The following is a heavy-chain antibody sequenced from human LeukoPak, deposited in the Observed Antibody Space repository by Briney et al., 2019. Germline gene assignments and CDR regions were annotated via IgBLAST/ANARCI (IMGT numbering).Heavy chain of an antibody. CDR3: ARDGVVVAANYYYYYMNV. D-gene: IGHD2-15*01. Sequence: SETLSLTCTVSGGSISSYYWSWIRQPPGKGLEWIGYIYYSGSTNYNPSLKSRVTISVDTSKNQFSLKLSSVTAADTAVYYCARDGVVVAANYYYYYMNVWGKGTTVTVSS. CDR2: IYYSGST. V-gene: IGHV4-59*12. CDR1: GGSISSYY. J-gene: IGHJ6*03.